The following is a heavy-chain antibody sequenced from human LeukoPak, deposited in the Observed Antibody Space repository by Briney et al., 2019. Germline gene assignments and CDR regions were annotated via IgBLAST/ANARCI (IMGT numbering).Heavy chain of an antibody. V-gene: IGHV3-30*18. CDR3: AKDMWELQHDAFDI. CDR2: ISYDGSNK. Sequence: GGSLRLSCAASGFTFSSYGMHWVRQAPGKGLEWVAVISYDGSNKYYADSVEGRFTISRDNSKNTLYLQMNSLRAEDTAVYYCAKDMWELQHDAFDIWGQGTMVTVSS. J-gene: IGHJ3*02. CDR1: GFTFSSYG. D-gene: IGHD1-26*01.